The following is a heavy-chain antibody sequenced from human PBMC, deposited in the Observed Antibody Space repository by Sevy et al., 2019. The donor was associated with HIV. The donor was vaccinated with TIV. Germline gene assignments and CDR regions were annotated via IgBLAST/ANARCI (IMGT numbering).Heavy chain of an antibody. Sequence: GGSLRLSCVGSGFTFSTHSMNWVRQGPGKGLEWVSFISSSSRTTYYAESVQGRFTISRDNAKNSLYLQMDSLGAEDTALYYCAREGYTGRFFDFWGQGALVTVSS. J-gene: IGHJ4*02. CDR2: ISSSSRTT. D-gene: IGHD1-26*01. CDR1: GFTFSTHS. V-gene: IGHV3-48*04. CDR3: AREGYTGRFFDF.